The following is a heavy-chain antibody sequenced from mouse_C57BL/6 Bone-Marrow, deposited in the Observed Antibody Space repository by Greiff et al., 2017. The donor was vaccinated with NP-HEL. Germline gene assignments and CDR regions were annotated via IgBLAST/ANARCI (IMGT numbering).Heavy chain of an antibody. D-gene: IGHD1-1*01. J-gene: IGHJ2*01. CDR1: GFSLSTFGMG. Sequence: QVTLKVSGPGILQPSQTLSLPCSFSGFSLSTFGMGVGWIRQPSGKGLEWLAHIWWDDDKYYNPALKSRLTISKDTSKNQVFLKITNVDTADTATYYCARIAEDYGSSPYFDYWGQGTTLTVSS. V-gene: IGHV8-8*01. CDR2: IWWDDDK. CDR3: ARIAEDYGSSPYFDY.